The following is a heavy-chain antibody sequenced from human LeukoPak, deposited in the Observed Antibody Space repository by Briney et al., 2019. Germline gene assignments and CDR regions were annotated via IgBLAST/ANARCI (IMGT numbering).Heavy chain of an antibody. CDR2: ISYDGSNK. CDR3: AKSILPKSSSSQLDY. D-gene: IGHD6-13*01. Sequence: GGSLRLSCAASGFTFSSYGMHWVRQAPGKGLEWVAVISYDGSNKYYADSVKGRFTISRDNSKNTLYLQMNSLRAEDTAVYYCAKSILPKSSSSQLDYWGQGTLVTVSS. J-gene: IGHJ4*02. CDR1: GFTFSSYG. V-gene: IGHV3-30*18.